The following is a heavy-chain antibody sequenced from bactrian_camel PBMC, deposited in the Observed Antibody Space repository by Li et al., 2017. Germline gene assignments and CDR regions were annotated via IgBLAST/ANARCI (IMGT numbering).Heavy chain of an antibody. D-gene: IGHD1*01. J-gene: IGHJ4*01. CDR3: AAASKEIATPPYFLRLGPTWSSGTHNF. CDR1: GFTFSSYW. V-gene: IGHV3S25*01. CDR2: INSGGSTTT. Sequence: QLVESGGGWVQAGGSLRLSCTASGFTFSSYWMWWVRQAPGKGLEWVSNINSGGSTTTYYADSVKGRFTISRDNAKNTVYLQMNSLKPEDTAMYYCAAASKEIATPPYFLRLGPTWSSGTHNFWGKGTQVTVS.